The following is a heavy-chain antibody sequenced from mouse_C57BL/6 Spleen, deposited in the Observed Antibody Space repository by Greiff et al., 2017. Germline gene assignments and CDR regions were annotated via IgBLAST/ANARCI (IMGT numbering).Heavy chain of an antibody. CDR3: ARERLRDDGCPYYFDY. CDR1: GYTFTSYG. D-gene: IGHD2-14*01. V-gene: IGHV1-81*01. CDR2: IYPRSGNT. J-gene: IGHJ2*01. Sequence: VQLQQSGAELARPGASVKLSCKASGYTFTSYGISWVKQRTGQGLEWIGEIYPRSGNTYSNEKFKGKATLTADKSSSTAYMELRSLTSEDSAVYFCARERLRDDGCPYYFDYWGQGTTLTVSS.